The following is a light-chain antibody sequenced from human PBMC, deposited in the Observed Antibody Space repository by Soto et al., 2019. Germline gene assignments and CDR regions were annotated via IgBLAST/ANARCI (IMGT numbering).Light chain of an antibody. CDR1: QSVSSN. Sequence: EIVMTQSPVTLSVSPGERVTLSCRASQSVSSNLAWYQQKPGQAPSLLIYGAFTRSTGIPARFSGTASGTEFTLNISSLQSEDFALYDCQHYNDWPMTFGQGTKVDI. V-gene: IGKV3-15*01. J-gene: IGKJ1*01. CDR3: QHYNDWPMT. CDR2: GAF.